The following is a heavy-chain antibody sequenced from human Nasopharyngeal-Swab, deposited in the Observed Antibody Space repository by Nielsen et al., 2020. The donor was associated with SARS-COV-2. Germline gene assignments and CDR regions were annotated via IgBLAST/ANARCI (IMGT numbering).Heavy chain of an antibody. D-gene: IGHD6-19*01. CDR2: INPNSGGT. CDR1: GYTFTGYY. J-gene: IGHJ6*02. V-gene: IGHV1-2*02. CDR3: ARDPTSVAGTGDYYYGMDV. Sequence: ASVKVSCKASGYTFTGYYMHWVRQAPGQGLEWMGWINPNSGGTNYAQKFQGRVTMTRDTSISTAYMELSRLRSDDTAVYYCARDPTSVAGTGDYYYGMDVWGQGTTVTVSS.